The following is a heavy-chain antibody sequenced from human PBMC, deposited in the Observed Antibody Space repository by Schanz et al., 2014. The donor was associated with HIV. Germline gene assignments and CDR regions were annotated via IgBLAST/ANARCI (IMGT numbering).Heavy chain of an antibody. V-gene: IGHV1-69*18. CDR2: NIPIVGPS. Sequence: QVQLVQSGAEVKKPGSSVRVSCKASGGTFNTLAFSWVRQAPGQGLEWMGSNIPIVGPSNYAQKFQGRLTISADELTTTVYMELRSLRSEDTAVYYCAREPDVVVSQNHYYYYGMDVWGQGTTVTVSS. D-gene: IGHD2-21*01. J-gene: IGHJ6*02. CDR3: AREPDVVVSQNHYYYYGMDV. CDR1: GGTFNTLA.